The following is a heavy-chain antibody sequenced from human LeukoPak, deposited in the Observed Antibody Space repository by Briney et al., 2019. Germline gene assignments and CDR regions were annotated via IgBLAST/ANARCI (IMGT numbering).Heavy chain of an antibody. Sequence: GGSLRLSCAASGFTFRDYTMNWVRQAPGKGLEWASAINKGGSFIKYADSVKGRFIVSRDNAKNLLFLQMNSLRVEDTALYFCAREVLDVVEPGTNTIDYWGQGTLVTVSS. CDR3: AREVLDVVEPGTNTIDY. D-gene: IGHD2-2*01. CDR2: INKGGSFI. CDR1: GFTFRDYT. J-gene: IGHJ4*02. V-gene: IGHV3-21*01.